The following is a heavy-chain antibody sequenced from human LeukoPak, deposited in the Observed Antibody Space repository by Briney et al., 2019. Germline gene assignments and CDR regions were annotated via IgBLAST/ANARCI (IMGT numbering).Heavy chain of an antibody. D-gene: IGHD3-22*01. CDR3: ARAKNNYHYYDSSGYYFGLWDY. CDR2: IYYSGST. V-gene: IGHV4-31*03. J-gene: IGHJ4*02. CDR1: GGSISSGGYY. Sequence: SETLSLTCTVSGGSISSGGYYWSWIRQHPGKGLEWIGYIYYSGSTYYNPSLKSRITISVDTSKNQFSLKLSSVSAADTAVYYCARAKNNYHYYDSSGYYFGLWDYWGQGTLVTVSS.